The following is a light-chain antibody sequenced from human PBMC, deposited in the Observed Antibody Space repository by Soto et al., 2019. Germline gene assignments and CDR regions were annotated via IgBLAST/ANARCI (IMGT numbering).Light chain of an antibody. J-gene: IGKJ5*01. CDR2: WAS. V-gene: IGKV4-1*01. CDR3: QQYYSTPT. Sequence: DIVMTQSPDSLAVSLGERATINCKSRQSVLHSSNNKNYLAWYQQKPGQPPKLLIYWASTRESGVPDRFSGSGSGTDFTLTISSLQAEDVAVYYCQQYYSTPTFGQGTRLEIK. CDR1: QSVLHSSNNKNY.